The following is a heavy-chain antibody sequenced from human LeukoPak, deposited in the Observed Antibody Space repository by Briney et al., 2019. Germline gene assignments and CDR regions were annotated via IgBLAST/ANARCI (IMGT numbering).Heavy chain of an antibody. CDR1: GYTFTSYG. Sequence: ASVKVSCKASGYTFTSYGINWVRQAPGQGLEWMGWVSAYNGNTNYAQKLQGRVTMTTDTSTSTAYMELRSLRSDDTAVYYCARDLGYPTVTRNYYYGMDVWGQGTTVTVSS. D-gene: IGHD4-17*01. V-gene: IGHV1-18*01. CDR3: ARDLGYPTVTRNYYYGMDV. CDR2: VSAYNGNT. J-gene: IGHJ6*02.